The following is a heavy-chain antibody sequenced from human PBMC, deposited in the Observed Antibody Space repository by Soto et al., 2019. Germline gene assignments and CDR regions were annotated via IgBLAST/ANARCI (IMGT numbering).Heavy chain of an antibody. V-gene: IGHV1-18*01. CDR3: ARGRYGDY. CDR2: ISAHNGNT. D-gene: IGHD1-1*01. J-gene: IGHJ4*02. CDR1: GYTFTSYG. Sequence: QVHLVQSGAEVKKPGASVKVSCKASGYTFTSYGITWVRQAPGQGLEWMGWISAHNGNTDYAQKLQGRVIVTRDTSTSTAYRELRSLRSADTAVYYCARGRYGDYWGQGARVPVSS.